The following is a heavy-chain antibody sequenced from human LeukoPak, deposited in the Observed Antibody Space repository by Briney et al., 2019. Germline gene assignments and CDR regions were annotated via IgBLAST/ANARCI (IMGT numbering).Heavy chain of an antibody. V-gene: IGHV4-38-2*02. CDR3: ARDYGGNPDSSYFNY. J-gene: IGHJ4*02. CDR2: IYHSGST. Sequence: SETLSLTCAVSGYSISSGYYWGWIRQPPGKGLEWIGSIYHSGSTHYNPSLKSRVTISVDTSKNQFSLKLSSVTAADTAVYYCARDYGGNPDSSYFNYWGQGTLVTVSS. D-gene: IGHD4-23*01. CDR1: GYSISSGYY.